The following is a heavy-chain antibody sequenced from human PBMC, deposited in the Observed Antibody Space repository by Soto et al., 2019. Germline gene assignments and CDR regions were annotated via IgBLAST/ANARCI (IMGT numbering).Heavy chain of an antibody. CDR1: GFIFTTYG. J-gene: IGHJ4*02. Sequence: QVQLVESGGGVVQPGRSLRLSCAASGFIFTTYGLHWVRQAPGKGLEWVAVIWYDGSNQYYADSVKGRFTISRDNSKNHLYLEMNSVRVEDTAVYYCVKDHCGGDCYSDPYFDYWGQGTLVTVSS. V-gene: IGHV3-33*06. D-gene: IGHD2-21*02. CDR2: IWYDGSNQ. CDR3: VKDHCGGDCYSDPYFDY.